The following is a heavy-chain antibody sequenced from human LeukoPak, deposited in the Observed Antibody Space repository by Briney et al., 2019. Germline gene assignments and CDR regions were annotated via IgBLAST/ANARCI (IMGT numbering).Heavy chain of an antibody. CDR3: ARDRNLELRAYFDY. Sequence: GGSLRLSCLTSGFTLSTNAMSWVRQAPGKGLEWISGISGSGASTYYADSVKGRFTISRDDSRNTLYLQMNSLRAEDTAVYYCARDRNLELRAYFDYWGQGTLVTVSS. CDR1: GFTLSTNA. CDR2: ISGSGAST. V-gene: IGHV3-23*01. J-gene: IGHJ4*02. D-gene: IGHD1-7*01.